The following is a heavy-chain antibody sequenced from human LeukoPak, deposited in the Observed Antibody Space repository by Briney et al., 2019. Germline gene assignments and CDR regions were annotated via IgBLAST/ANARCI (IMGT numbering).Heavy chain of an antibody. D-gene: IGHD3-10*01. CDR1: GFTFRSYG. Sequence: PGGSLRLSCAASGFTFRSYGMHWVRQAPGKGLEWVAIMSSDGSNTYYADPVKGRFTISSDNAKNTLYLQMTSLRAEDAAVYYCAKGGEYYYGMDVWGQGTTVTVSS. V-gene: IGHV3-30*18. CDR3: AKGGEYYYGMDV. J-gene: IGHJ6*02. CDR2: MSSDGSNT.